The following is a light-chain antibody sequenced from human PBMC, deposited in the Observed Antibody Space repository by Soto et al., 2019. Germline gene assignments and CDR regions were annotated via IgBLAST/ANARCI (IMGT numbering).Light chain of an antibody. J-gene: IGKJ1*01. CDR2: KAS. CDR3: QQYITYWT. CDR1: QSISIW. Sequence: DIQMTQSPSTLSASVGDRVTITCRASQSISIWLAWYQQKPGKAPKLLIYKASSLESGVPSRFSDSGSGTEITLTISSLQPDDFATYYCQQYITYWTFGQGTKVDIK. V-gene: IGKV1-5*03.